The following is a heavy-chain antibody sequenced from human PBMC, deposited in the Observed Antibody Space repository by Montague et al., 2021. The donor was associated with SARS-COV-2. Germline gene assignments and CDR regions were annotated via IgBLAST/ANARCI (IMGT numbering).Heavy chain of an antibody. Sequence: SETLSLTCTVSAGSISRRSYYWGWIRQPPGKGLAWIGSIYYSGSPYSNPSPKSRVTISVDTPMNPFSLKLSSVTAADTAVYYCARLRGDYGGTYDTFDIWGQGTMVTVAS. CDR3: ARLRGDYGGTYDTFDI. CDR2: IYYSGSP. V-gene: IGHV4-39*01. J-gene: IGHJ3*02. D-gene: IGHD4-23*01. CDR1: AGSISRRSYY.